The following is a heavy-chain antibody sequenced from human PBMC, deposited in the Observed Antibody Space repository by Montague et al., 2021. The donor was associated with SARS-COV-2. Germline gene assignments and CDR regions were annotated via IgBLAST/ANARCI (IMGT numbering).Heavy chain of an antibody. CDR2: IHSSGTT. J-gene: IGHJ4*02. D-gene: IGHD6-25*01. Sequence: SETLSLTCTVAGGSISSGSYYWGWFRQPPGKGLEWIGNIHSSGTTYYKSRVTISVDTSKNQFSLKMTSVTAADTAVYYRARRLGGSGWLDYWGQGTLVTVSS. V-gene: IGHV4-39*01. CDR1: GGSISSGSYY. CDR3: ARRLGGSGWLDY.